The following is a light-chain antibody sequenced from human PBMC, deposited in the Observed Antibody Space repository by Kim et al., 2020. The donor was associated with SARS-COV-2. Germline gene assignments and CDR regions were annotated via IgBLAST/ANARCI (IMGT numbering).Light chain of an antibody. CDR1: ETGSKS. CDR3: QVWDSSSDPYV. V-gene: IGLV3-21*04. Sequence: ATGRPARITGGTGETGSKSVHWYQQRPGQAPALVIYNDYARPSGIPERFSGSNSGTTATLTISGVEAGDEADYYCQVWDSSSDPYVFGTGTKVTVL. CDR2: NDY. J-gene: IGLJ1*01.